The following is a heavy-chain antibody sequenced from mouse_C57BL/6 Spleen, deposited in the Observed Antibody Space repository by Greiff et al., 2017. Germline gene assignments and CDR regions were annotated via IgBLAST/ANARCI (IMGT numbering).Heavy chain of an antibody. J-gene: IGHJ4*01. Sequence: EVKLEESGGGLVQPGGSLKLSCAASGFTFSDYYMYWVRQTPEKRLEWVAYISNGGGSTYYPDTVKGRFTISRDNAKNTLYLQMSRLKSEDTAMYYCARGSGYVRAMDYWGQGTSVTVSS. D-gene: IGHD3-2*02. V-gene: IGHV5-12*01. CDR3: ARGSGYVRAMDY. CDR2: ISNGGGST. CDR1: GFTFSDYY.